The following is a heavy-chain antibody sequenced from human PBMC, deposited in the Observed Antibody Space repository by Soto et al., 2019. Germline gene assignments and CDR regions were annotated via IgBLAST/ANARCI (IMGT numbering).Heavy chain of an antibody. CDR3: ARAGCDGGSCYTLVGLRYGMDV. Sequence: QVQLVESGGGVVQPGRSLRLSCAASGFTFSSYAMYWVRQAPGKGLVWVAVISYDGNNKYYADSVKGRFTISRDNSKNTLYLPMNSLRAEDTAVYYCARAGCDGGSCYTLVGLRYGMDVWGQGTTVTVSS. CDR2: ISYDGNNK. V-gene: IGHV3-30-3*01. J-gene: IGHJ6*02. D-gene: IGHD2-15*01. CDR1: GFTFSSYA.